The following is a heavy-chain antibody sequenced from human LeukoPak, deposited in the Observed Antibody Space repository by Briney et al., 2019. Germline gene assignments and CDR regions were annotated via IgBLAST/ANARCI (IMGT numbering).Heavy chain of an antibody. CDR3: ARDNSSSWYRTSYFDY. D-gene: IGHD6-13*01. CDR1: GGSISSGSYY. Sequence: PSETLSLTCTVSGGSISSGSYYWSWIRQPPGKGLEWIGYIYYSGSTNYNPSLKSRVTISVDTSKNQFSLKLSSVTAADTAVYYCARDNSSSWYRTSYFDYWGQGTLVTVSS. V-gene: IGHV4-61*01. CDR2: IYYSGST. J-gene: IGHJ4*02.